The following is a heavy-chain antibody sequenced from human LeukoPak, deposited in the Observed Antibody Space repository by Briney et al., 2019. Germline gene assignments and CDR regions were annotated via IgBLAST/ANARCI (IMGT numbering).Heavy chain of an antibody. D-gene: IGHD6-19*01. CDR1: GFTFSSYA. CDR2: ISYDGSNK. Sequence: GGSLRLSCAASGFTFSSYAMHWVRQAPGKGLEWVAVISYDGSNKYYADSVKGRFTISRDNSENTLYLQMNSLRAEDTAVYDCARDTYSSGRIDYWGQGTLVTVSS. CDR3: ARDTYSSGRIDY. V-gene: IGHV3-30*04. J-gene: IGHJ4*02.